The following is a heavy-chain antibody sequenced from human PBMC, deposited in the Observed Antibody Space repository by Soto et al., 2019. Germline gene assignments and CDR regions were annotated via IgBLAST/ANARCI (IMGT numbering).Heavy chain of an antibody. D-gene: IGHD2-2*01. J-gene: IGHJ6*02. V-gene: IGHV1-69*01. CDR1: GVTFGSYA. CDR3: ARSQGSRTSLEIYYYYYYGMDV. Sequence: QVQLVQSGAEVKKPGSSVKVSCKASGVTFGSYAISWVRQAPGQGLEWMGGIIPIPGTANYAQKFQGRDTIAADESTSTAYMELSSLRSEDTAVYYCARSQGSRTSLEIYYYYYYGMDVWGQGTTVTVSS. CDR2: IIPIPGTA.